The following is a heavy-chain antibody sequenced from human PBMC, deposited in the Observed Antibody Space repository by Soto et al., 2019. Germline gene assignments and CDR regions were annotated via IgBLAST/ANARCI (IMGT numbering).Heavy chain of an antibody. CDR1: GYTFTSYD. J-gene: IGHJ6*02. Sequence: ASVKVSCKASGYTFTSYDINWVRQATGQGLEWMGWMNPNSGNAGYAQKFQGRVTMTRNTSISTAYMELSSLRSEDTAVYYCASLPWANYYYYGMDVWGQGTTVTVSS. D-gene: IGHD7-27*01. CDR2: MNPNSGNA. CDR3: ASLPWANYYYYGMDV. V-gene: IGHV1-8*01.